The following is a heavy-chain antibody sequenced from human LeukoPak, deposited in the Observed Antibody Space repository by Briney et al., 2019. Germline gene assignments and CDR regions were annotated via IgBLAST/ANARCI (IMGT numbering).Heavy chain of an antibody. J-gene: IGHJ4*01. CDR3: ARDPIVVVKNLPYYFDY. D-gene: IGHD2-21*01. CDR1: GGTFSSYT. CDR2: IIPILGIA. V-gene: IGHV1-69*04. Sequence: SVKVSCKASGGTFSSYTISWVRQAPGQGLEWRGRIIPILGIANYAQKFQGRVTITADKSTSTAYMELSSLRSEDTAVYYCARDPIVVVKNLPYYFDYWGQGTLVTVSS.